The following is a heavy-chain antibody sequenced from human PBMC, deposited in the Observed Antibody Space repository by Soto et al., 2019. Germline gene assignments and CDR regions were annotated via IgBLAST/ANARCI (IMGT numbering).Heavy chain of an antibody. CDR3: ARHGYVIAVAFDY. J-gene: IGHJ4*02. D-gene: IGHD6-19*01. V-gene: IGHV4-39*01. Sequence: SETLSLTCTVSGGSISSSSYYWGWIRQPPGKGLEWIGSIYYSGSTYYNPSLKCRVTISVDTSKNQFSLKLGSVTAADTAVYYCARHGYVIAVAFDYWGQGTLVTVSS. CDR2: IYYSGST. CDR1: GGSISSSSYY.